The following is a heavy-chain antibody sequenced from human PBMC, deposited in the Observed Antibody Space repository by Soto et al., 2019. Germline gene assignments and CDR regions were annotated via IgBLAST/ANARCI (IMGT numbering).Heavy chain of an antibody. J-gene: IGHJ5*02. CDR3: AAVPGVGAHGNWFDP. D-gene: IGHD1-26*01. CDR2: IVVGSGNT. Sequence: QMQLVQSGPEVKKPGTSVKVSCKASGFTFTSSAVQWVRQARGQRLEWIGWIVVGSGNTNYAQKFQERVTITRDMSTSTAYMELSSLRSEDTAVYYCAAVPGVGAHGNWFDPWCQGNLVTVSA. CDR1: GFTFTSSA. V-gene: IGHV1-58*01.